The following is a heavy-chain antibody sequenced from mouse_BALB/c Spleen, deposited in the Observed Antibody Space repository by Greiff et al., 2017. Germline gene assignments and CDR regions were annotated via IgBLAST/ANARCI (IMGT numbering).Heavy chain of an antibody. J-gene: IGHJ2*01. Sequence: VQGVESGAELVRPGTSVKVSCKASGYAFTNYLIEWVKQRPGQGLEWIGVINPGSGGTNYNEKFKGKATLTADKSSSTAYMQLSSLTSDDSAVYFCARWSLYYFDYWGQGTTLTVSS. CDR2: INPGSGGT. CDR1: GYAFTNYL. CDR3: ARWSLYYFDY. V-gene: IGHV1-54*01.